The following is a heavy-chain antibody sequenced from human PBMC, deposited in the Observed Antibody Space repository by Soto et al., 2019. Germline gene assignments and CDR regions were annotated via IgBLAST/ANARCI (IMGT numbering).Heavy chain of an antibody. V-gene: IGHV4-61*08. D-gene: IGHD1-26*01. CDR1: GGSISSGGYY. CDR2: IYSSGST. CDR3: ARLDKVVDY. Sequence: PSETLSLTCTVSGGSISSGGYYWSWIRQPPGKGLEWIGYIYSSGSTYYNPSLRSRVTMSVDTSKNQFSLKLSSVTAADTAVYYCARLDKVVDYWGQGTLVTVSS. J-gene: IGHJ4*02.